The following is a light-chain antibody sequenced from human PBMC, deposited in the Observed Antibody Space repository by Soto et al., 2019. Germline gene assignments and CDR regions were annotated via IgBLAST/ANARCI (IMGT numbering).Light chain of an antibody. CDR1: QSLVHSDGNTY. J-gene: IGKJ1*01. CDR3: MQATQSTWT. Sequence: DIVMTQTPLSSPVTLGQAASISCRSSQSLVHSDGNTYLSWFHQRPGQPPRLLIYKVSDRFSGVPERFSGSGAGTDFTLTISRVEAEDVGLHYCMQATQSTWTFGQGTKVEIK. CDR2: KVS. V-gene: IGKV2-24*01.